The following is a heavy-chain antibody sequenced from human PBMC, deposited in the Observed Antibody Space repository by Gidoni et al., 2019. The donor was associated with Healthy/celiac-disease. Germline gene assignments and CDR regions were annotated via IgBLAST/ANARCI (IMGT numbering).Heavy chain of an antibody. V-gene: IGHV4-39*07. CDR2: IYYSGST. CDR3: ARVACDSGSCHFDY. Sequence: QLQLQESGPGLVKPSETLSLTCTVSGGSISSSSYYWGWIRQPPGKGLEWIGSIYYSGSTYYNPSLKSRVTISVDTSKNQFSLKLSSVTAADTAVYYCARVACDSGSCHFDYWGQGTLVTVSS. J-gene: IGHJ4*02. D-gene: IGHD1-26*01. CDR1: GGSISSSSYY.